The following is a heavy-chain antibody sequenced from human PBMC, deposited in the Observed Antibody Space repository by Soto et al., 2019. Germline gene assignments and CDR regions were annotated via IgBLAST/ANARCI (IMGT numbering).Heavy chain of an antibody. CDR1: GFTFSSYG. D-gene: IGHD3-10*01. V-gene: IGHV3-33*01. Sequence: QVQLVESGGGVVQPGRSLRLSCAASGFTFSSYGMHWVRQAPGKGLEWVAVIWYDGSNKYYADSVKGRFTISGDNSKNTLYLQMNSLRAEDAAVYYCARDSAESPGPFPLKYWGQGTLVTVSS. J-gene: IGHJ4*02. CDR2: IWYDGSNK. CDR3: ARDSAESPGPFPLKY.